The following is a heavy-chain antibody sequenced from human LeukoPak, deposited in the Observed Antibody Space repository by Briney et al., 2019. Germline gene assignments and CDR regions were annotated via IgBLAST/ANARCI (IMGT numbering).Heavy chain of an antibody. D-gene: IGHD3-9*01. CDR3: ASRYYDILTGFNWIYFDY. CDR2: IYYSGST. J-gene: IGHJ4*02. V-gene: IGHV4-30-4*01. CDR1: GGSISSGDYY. Sequence: NPSETLSLTCTVSGGSISSGDYYWSWIRQPPGKGLEWIGYIYYSGSTHYNPSLKSRVTISVDTSKNQFSLKLSSVTAADTAVYYCASRYYDILTGFNWIYFDYWGQGTLVTVSS.